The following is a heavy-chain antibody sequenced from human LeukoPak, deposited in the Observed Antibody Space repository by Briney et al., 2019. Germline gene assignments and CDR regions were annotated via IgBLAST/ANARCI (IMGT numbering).Heavy chain of an antibody. CDR1: GFTFSDYY. CDR3: ARDGAADAFDI. J-gene: IGHJ3*02. Sequence: GGSLRLSCAASGFTFSDYYMSWIRQAPGKGREGVAYISSSSSSYTNYADSVKGRFTISRDNVKNSLYLQMNSLRAEDTAVYYCARDGAADAFDIWGQGTMVTVSS. CDR2: ISSSSSSYT. V-gene: IGHV3-11*05. D-gene: IGHD6-13*01.